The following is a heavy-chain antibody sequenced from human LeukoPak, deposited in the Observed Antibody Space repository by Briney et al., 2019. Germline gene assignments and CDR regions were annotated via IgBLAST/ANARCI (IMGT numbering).Heavy chain of an antibody. CDR3: AREGNRSSDSSASYPLDY. CDR1: GYTFSSND. Sequence: AASVKVSCKASGYTFSSNDINWVRQATGQGLEWMGLMNPHSGNTGYAQKFQGRVTITRNSSISTAYMELSSLRSEDTAVYYCAREGNRSSDSSASYPLDYWGQGTLVTVSS. V-gene: IGHV1-8*01. D-gene: IGHD1-26*01. J-gene: IGHJ4*02. CDR2: MNPHSGNT.